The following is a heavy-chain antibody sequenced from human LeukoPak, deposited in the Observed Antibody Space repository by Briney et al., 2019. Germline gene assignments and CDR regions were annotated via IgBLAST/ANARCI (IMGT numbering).Heavy chain of an antibody. V-gene: IGHV4-34*01. Sequence: SETLSLTCAVSGGSFSGYYWSWIRQPPGKGLEWIGEINHSGSTYYNPSLKSRVTISLDTSKNQFSLKLSSVTAADTAVYYCARTYCTNGVCLFDYWGQGTLVTVSS. D-gene: IGHD2-8*01. CDR2: INHSGST. J-gene: IGHJ4*02. CDR1: GGSFSGYY. CDR3: ARTYCTNGVCLFDY.